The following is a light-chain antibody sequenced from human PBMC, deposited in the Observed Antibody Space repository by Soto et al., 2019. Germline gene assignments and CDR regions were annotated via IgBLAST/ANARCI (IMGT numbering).Light chain of an antibody. Sequence: EIVLTQSPGTLSLSPGERATLSCRASQSVSRNYLAWYQQKPGQPHRLLIYGASSRSTGIPDKFSGSGSGTDFTLTISRLEPEDFAVYYCQQYGSSPPYTFGQGTKLEIK. CDR2: GAS. V-gene: IGKV3-20*01. J-gene: IGKJ2*01. CDR1: QSVSRNY. CDR3: QQYGSSPPYT.